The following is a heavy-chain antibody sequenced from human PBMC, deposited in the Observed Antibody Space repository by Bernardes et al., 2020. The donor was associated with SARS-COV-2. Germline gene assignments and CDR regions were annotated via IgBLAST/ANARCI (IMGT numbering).Heavy chain of an antibody. J-gene: IGHJ6*01. V-gene: IGHV3-7*03. CDR3: ARCAGMDV. CDR2: IKRDGSET. CDR1: GFDFSDYW. Sequence: GGSLRLSCAGSGFDFSDYWMTWVRQAPGKGLEWVANIKRDGSETYYVDSVKGRFTISRDNAKNLVFLQMNSLRAEDTAVFYCARCAGMDVWGQGTMVTVS.